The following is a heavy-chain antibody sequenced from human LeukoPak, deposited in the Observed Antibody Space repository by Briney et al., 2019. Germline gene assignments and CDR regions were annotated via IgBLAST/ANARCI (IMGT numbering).Heavy chain of an antibody. CDR3: VKDSNYDFWSGYYKGFDN. V-gene: IGHV3-20*04. Sequence: GGSLRLSCAASGFTSGFTFDDYGMNWVRQVPGKGLEWVPGISRDGGRTGYADSVQGRFTISRDNSRNSLHLQMNSLRVEDTAFYYCVKDSNYDFWSGYYKGFDNWGQGTLVTVSS. D-gene: IGHD3-3*01. CDR1: GFTFDDYG. J-gene: IGHJ4*02. CDR2: ISRDGGRT.